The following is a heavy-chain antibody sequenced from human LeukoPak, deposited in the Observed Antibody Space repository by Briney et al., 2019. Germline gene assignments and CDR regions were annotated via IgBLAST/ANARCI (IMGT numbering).Heavy chain of an antibody. CDR3: ARRAGIQLWSGSYYFDY. CDR2: IYHSGST. V-gene: IGHV4-38-2*01. J-gene: IGHJ4*02. CDR1: GYSISSGYY. D-gene: IGHD5-18*01. Sequence: PSETLSLTXAVSGYSISSGYYWGWLREPPGKGLEWIGNIYHSGSTYYNPSLKSRVTISVDTSKKQFSLKLSSVTAADTAVYYCARRAGIQLWSGSYYFDYWGQGTLVTVSS.